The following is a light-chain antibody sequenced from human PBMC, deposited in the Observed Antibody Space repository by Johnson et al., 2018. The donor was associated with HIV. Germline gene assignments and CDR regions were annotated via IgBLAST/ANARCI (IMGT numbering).Light chain of an antibody. V-gene: IGLV1-51*01. CDR1: SSNIGNNY. J-gene: IGLJ1*01. CDR2: DNN. CDR3: GTWDISLSAGV. Sequence: QSVLSQPPSVSAAPGQKVTISCSGSSSNIGNNYVSWYQHLPGRAPKLLIYDNNKRPSGIPDRFSGSKSGTSATLGITGLQTGDEADYYCGTWDISLSAGVFGTWTNVTAL.